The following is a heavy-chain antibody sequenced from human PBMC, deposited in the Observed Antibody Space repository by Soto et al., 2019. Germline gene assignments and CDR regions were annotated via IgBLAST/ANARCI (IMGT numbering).Heavy chain of an antibody. D-gene: IGHD3-3*01. J-gene: IGHJ6*02. CDR3: ARDRSYDFWSAVPPYYYYGMDV. CDR2: ISYDGSNK. V-gene: IGHV3-30-3*01. Sequence: GGSLRLSCAASGFTFSSYAMHWVRQAPGKGLEWVAVISYDGSNKYYADSVKGRFTISRDNSKNTLYLQMNSLRAEDTAVYYCARDRSYDFWSAVPPYYYYGMDVWGQGTTVTVSS. CDR1: GFTFSSYA.